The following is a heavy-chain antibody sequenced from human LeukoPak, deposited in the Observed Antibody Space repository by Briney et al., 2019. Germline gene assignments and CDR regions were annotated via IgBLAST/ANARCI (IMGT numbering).Heavy chain of an antibody. V-gene: IGHV3-53*01. D-gene: IGHD5-18*01. J-gene: IGHJ4*02. CDR1: GFTVSSNY. Sequence: GGSLRLSCAASGFTVSSNYMSWVRQAPGKGLEWVSVIYSGGSTYYADSVKGRFTISRDNSKNTLYLQMNSLRAEDTAVYYCARFRYSYGLGYWGQGTLVTVSS. CDR2: IYSGGST. CDR3: ARFRYSYGLGY.